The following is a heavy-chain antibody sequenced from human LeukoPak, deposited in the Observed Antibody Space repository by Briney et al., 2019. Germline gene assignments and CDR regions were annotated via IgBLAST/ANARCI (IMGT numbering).Heavy chain of an antibody. J-gene: IGHJ6*03. V-gene: IGHV3-21*05. Sequence: GGSLRLSCAASGFSFSTYSMNWVRQAPGKELEWVSHISSGGSNIFYADSVKGRFTISRDNSKNTLNLQMNSLRAEDTAVYYCAKRDAAGTGSGSYYMDVWGKGTTVTVSS. D-gene: IGHD6-13*01. CDR2: ISSGGSNI. CDR3: AKRDAAGTGSGSYYMDV. CDR1: GFSFSTYS.